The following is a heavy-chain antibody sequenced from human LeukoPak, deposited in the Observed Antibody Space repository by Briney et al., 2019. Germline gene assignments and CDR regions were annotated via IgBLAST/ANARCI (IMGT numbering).Heavy chain of an antibody. CDR3: ATNEGYGELYYGMDV. CDR1: DYTFTSYG. D-gene: IGHD4-17*01. V-gene: IGHV1-18*04. Sequence: ASVKVSCKASDYTFTSYGISWVRQAPGQGLEWMGWISAYNGNTNYAQKLQGRVTMTTDTSTSTAYMELRSLRSDDTAVYYCATNEGYGELYYGMDVWGKGTTVTVSS. CDR2: ISAYNGNT. J-gene: IGHJ6*04.